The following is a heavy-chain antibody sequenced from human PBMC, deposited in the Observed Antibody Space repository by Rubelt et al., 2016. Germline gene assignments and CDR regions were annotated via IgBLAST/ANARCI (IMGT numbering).Heavy chain of an antibody. J-gene: IGHJ4*02. V-gene: IGHV4-34*01. CDR3: ARGYGSGTYWFDY. D-gene: IGHD3-10*01. CDR1: GESFSGYY. CDR2: INHSGST. Sequence: QVQLQQWGAGLLKPSETLSLTCAVYGESFSGYYWNWIRQPPGKGLEWIGEINHSGSTNYNPSLKSRVTISVDTSKNHFSLRLISGTAADTAVYYCARGYGSGTYWFDYWGQGTLVTVSS.